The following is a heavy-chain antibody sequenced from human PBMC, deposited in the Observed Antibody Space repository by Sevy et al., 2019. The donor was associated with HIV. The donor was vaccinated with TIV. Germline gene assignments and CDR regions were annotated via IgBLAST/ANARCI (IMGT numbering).Heavy chain of an antibody. Sequence: GESLKISCKGSGYTFSNYWIGWVRQMPGKGLEWMGVIYPGDSVTRYSPSFQGQVTMSAGKSTSTAYLQWSSLKTSDTAIYYCAGYPIVVVPAAEYYFDYWGQGTLVTVSS. J-gene: IGHJ4*02. CDR1: GYTFSNYW. V-gene: IGHV5-51*01. CDR2: IYPGDSVT. D-gene: IGHD2-2*01. CDR3: AGYPIVVVPAAEYYFDY.